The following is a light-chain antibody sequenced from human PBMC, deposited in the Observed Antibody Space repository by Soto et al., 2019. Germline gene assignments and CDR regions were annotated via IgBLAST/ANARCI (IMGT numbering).Light chain of an antibody. J-gene: IGLJ3*02. CDR1: SSNIGSNT. CDR2: SNN. Sequence: QSVLTQPPSASGTPGQRVTISCSGSSSNIGSNTVNWYQQLPGTAPKLLIDSNNQRPSGVPDRFSGSKSGTSASLASRGLQSEEEADYYCAAWDDSLNGLCGVFGGGTKLTVL. CDR3: AAWDDSLNGLCGV. V-gene: IGLV1-44*01.